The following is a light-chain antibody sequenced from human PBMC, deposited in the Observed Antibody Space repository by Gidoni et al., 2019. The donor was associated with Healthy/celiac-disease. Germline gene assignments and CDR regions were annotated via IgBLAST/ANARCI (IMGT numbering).Light chain of an antibody. CDR1: QSISSY. J-gene: IGKJ1*01. V-gene: IGKV1-39*01. Sequence: DIQMTQSPSSLSASVGDRVTITCRASQSISSYLNWYQQKPGKDPKLLIYAASSLQSGVPSRFSGSGSGTDFTLTSSSLQPEDFATYYCQQSYSTWTFGQGTKVEIK. CDR3: QQSYSTWT. CDR2: AAS.